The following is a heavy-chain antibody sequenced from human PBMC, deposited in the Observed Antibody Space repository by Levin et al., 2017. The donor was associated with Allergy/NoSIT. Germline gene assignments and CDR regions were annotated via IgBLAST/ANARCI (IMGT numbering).Heavy chain of an antibody. V-gene: IGHV3-30-3*01. CDR1: GFTFSSYA. CDR3: AREAVAGTADYYYYGMDV. D-gene: IGHD6-19*01. Sequence: GGSLRLSCAASGFTFSSYAMHWVRQAPGKGLEWVAVISYDGSNKYYADSVKGRFTISRDNSKNTLYLQMNSLRGEDTAVYNCAREAVAGTADYYYYGMDVWGQGTTVTVSS. CDR2: ISYDGSNK. J-gene: IGHJ6*02.